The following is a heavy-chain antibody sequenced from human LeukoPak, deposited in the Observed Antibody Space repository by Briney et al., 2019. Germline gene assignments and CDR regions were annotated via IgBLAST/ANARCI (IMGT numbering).Heavy chain of an antibody. Sequence: ASVKVSCKASGYTFTSYHMHWVRQAPGQGLEWMGIINPSGGSTSYAQKFQGRVTMTRDTSTSTVYMELSSLRSEDTAVYYCARDNSSSSSSLLWFDPWGQGTLVTVSS. J-gene: IGHJ5*02. V-gene: IGHV1-46*01. CDR3: ARDNSSSSSSLLWFDP. CDR1: GYTFTSYH. CDR2: INPSGGST. D-gene: IGHD6-6*01.